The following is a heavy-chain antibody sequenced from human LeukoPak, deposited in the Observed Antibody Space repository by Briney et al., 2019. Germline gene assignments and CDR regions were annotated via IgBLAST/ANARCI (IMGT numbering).Heavy chain of an antibody. CDR2: IIRSSGTI. J-gene: IGHJ4*02. D-gene: IGHD4-17*01. V-gene: IGHV3-48*02. CDR1: GFTFSSYS. CDR3: AREGGYGDYYFDY. Sequence: GGPLRLSCAASGFTFSSYSMNWVRQAPGKGLEWVSYIIRSSGTIYYADSVKGRFTISRDNTKNSLYLLMNSLRDEDTAVYYCAREGGYGDYYFDYWGQGTLVTVSS.